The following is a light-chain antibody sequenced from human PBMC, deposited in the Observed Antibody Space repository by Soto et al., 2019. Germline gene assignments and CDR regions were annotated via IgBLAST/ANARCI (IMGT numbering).Light chain of an antibody. J-gene: IGLJ2*01. CDR2: DVT. V-gene: IGLV2-11*01. Sequence: ALTQPRSVPGSPGQSVTISCTGTDSDVGTYNYVSWYQQHPGKAPKLMIYDVTKRPSGVPDRFSGSKSGNTASLIISGLQSEDEADYYCFSYAGYYTLLFGGGTKVTVL. CDR3: FSYAGYYTLL. CDR1: DSDVGTYNY.